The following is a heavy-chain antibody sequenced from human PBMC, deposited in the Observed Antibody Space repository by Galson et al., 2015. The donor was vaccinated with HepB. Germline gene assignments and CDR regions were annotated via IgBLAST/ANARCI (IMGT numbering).Heavy chain of an antibody. V-gene: IGHV3-23*01. D-gene: IGHD3-3*01. Sequence: SLRLSCAASGFTFSSYAMSWVRQAPGKGLEWVSAISGSGGSTYYADSVKGRFTISRDNSKNTLYLQMNSLRAEDTAVYYCAKPQGGDFTIFGVADVGFDYWGQGTLVTVSS. CDR2: ISGSGGST. CDR3: AKPQGGDFTIFGVADVGFDY. CDR1: GFTFSSYA. J-gene: IGHJ4*02.